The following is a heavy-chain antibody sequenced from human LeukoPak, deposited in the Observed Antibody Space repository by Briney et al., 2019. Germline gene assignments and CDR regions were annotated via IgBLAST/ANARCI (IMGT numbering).Heavy chain of an antibody. J-gene: IGHJ4*02. Sequence: GGSLRLSCAASGFTFSSYEMNWVRQAPGKGREWGSYVSSSGSTIYYADSVKGRFTIPRDNAKNPLYLQMNSLRAEDTAVYYCARGGYFDWLLYRANFDYWGQGTLVTVSS. V-gene: IGHV3-48*03. CDR1: GFTFSSYE. D-gene: IGHD3-9*01. CDR2: VSSSGSTI. CDR3: ARGGYFDWLLYRANFDY.